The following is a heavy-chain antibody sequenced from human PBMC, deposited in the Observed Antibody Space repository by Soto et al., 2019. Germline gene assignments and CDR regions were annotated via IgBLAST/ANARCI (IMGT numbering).Heavy chain of an antibody. V-gene: IGHV1-8*01. J-gene: IGHJ3*02. D-gene: IGHD3-10*01. CDR3: ARGLLWFGDPRGAFDI. CDR1: GYTFTRYY. CDR2: MNPNSGNT. Sequence: GASVKVSCEASGYTFTRYYINWVRQATGQGLEWMGWMNPNSGNTGYAQKFQGRVTMTRNTSISTAYMELSSLRSEDTAVYYCARGLLWFGDPRGAFDIWGQGTMVTVSS.